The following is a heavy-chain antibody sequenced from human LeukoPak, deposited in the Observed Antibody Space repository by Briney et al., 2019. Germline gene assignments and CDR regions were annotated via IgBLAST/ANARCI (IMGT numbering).Heavy chain of an antibody. CDR2: ISCSGAST. D-gene: IGHD3-10*01. CDR1: GFTLSSYA. Sequence: AGSLRLSCAASGFTLSSYATSWVRHPPGKGLEWVSAISCSGASTYYADSVKGRLTISRDNSKNTLYLQMKSLGAAETAVYYCAKPPITMVRGVIMAHYFAYWGQGTLVTVYS. V-gene: IGHV3-23*01. J-gene: IGHJ4*02. CDR3: AKPPITMVRGVIMAHYFAY.